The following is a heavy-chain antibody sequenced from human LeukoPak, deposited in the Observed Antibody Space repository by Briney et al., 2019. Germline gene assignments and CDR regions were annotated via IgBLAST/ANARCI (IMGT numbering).Heavy chain of an antibody. J-gene: IGHJ4*02. V-gene: IGHV3-23*01. CDR3: AKDLAEYCTNGLCYKRDTPFDY. D-gene: IGHD2-8*01. CDR2: ISGGGADT. Sequence: GGSLRLSCGASGFTFRRYSMSWVRQAPGKGLAWVSTISGGGADTYYADSVRGRFTISRDNSKNTLYLQMNGLRAEDTALYYCAKDLAEYCTNGLCYKRDTPFDYWGQGTLVTVSS. CDR1: GFTFRRYS.